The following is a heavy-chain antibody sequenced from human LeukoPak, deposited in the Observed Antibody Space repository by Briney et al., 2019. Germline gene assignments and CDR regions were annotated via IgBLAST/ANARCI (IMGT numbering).Heavy chain of an antibody. CDR2: INPSGGST. Sequence: GASVNVSCKASGYTFTSYYMHWVRQAPGQGLEWMGIINPSGGSTSYAQKFQGRVTMTRDTSTSTVYMELSSLRSEDTAVYYCARAGWDPAYCGGDCYPDYWGQGTLVTVSS. J-gene: IGHJ4*02. CDR3: ARAGWDPAYCGGDCYPDY. D-gene: IGHD2-21*02. CDR1: GYTFTSYY. V-gene: IGHV1-46*01.